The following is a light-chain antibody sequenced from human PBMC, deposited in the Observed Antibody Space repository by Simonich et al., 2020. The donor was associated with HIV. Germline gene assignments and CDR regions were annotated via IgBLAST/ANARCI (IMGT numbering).Light chain of an antibody. CDR2: DAS. V-gene: IGKV1-13*02. CDR1: QDISSD. CDR3: QQFNSYPYT. Sequence: AIKLTQSPSSLHASVGERVTITCRASQDISSDLAWYQQKPGKAPKLLIYDASSLESGVPSRFSGSGSGTDFTLTISSLQPEDFATYYCQQFNSYPYTFGQGTKLEIK. J-gene: IGKJ2*01.